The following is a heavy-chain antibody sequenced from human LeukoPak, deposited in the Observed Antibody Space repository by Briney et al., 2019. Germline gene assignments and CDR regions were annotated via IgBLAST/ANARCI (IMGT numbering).Heavy chain of an antibody. CDR1: GFTFSSYS. Sequence: GGSLRLSCAASGFTFSSYSRNWVRQAPGKGLEWVSSISSSSSHIYYADSVQGRFTISRDNTKNSLYLQMNSLRDEDTAVYYCARDPYKQWLTGFDYWGQGTLVTVSS. CDR3: ARDPYKQWLTGFDY. CDR2: ISSSSSHI. V-gene: IGHV3-21*01. J-gene: IGHJ4*02. D-gene: IGHD6-19*01.